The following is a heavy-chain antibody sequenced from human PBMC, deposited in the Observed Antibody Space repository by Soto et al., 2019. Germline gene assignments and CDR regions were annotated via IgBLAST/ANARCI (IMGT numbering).Heavy chain of an antibody. D-gene: IGHD2-21*01. CDR1: GFTFSSYA. V-gene: IGHV3-30-3*01. CDR3: ARDIHYYYYGMDV. Sequence: QVQLVESGGGVVQPGRSLRLSCAASGFTFSSYAMRWVRQAPGKGLEWVAVISYDGSNKYYADSVKGRFTISRDNSKNTLYLQMNSLRAEDTAVYYCARDIHYYYYGMDVWGQGTTVTVSS. CDR2: ISYDGSNK. J-gene: IGHJ6*02.